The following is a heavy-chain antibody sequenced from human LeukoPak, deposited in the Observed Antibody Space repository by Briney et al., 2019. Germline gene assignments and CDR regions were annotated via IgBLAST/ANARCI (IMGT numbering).Heavy chain of an antibody. D-gene: IGHD3-22*01. J-gene: IGHJ4*02. CDR3: ARDMYYYDSSGYYYFDY. Sequence: SETLSLTCAVYGGSFSGYYWSWIRQPPGQGLEWIGEINHSGSTNYNPSLKSRVTISVDTSKNQFSLKLSSVTAADTAVYYCARDMYYYDSSGYYYFDYWGQGTLVTVSS. CDR1: GGSFSGYY. CDR2: INHSGST. V-gene: IGHV4-34*01.